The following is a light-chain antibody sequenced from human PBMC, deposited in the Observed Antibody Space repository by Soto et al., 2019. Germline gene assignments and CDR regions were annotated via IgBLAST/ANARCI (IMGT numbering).Light chain of an antibody. CDR3: QQYHSSAT. V-gene: IGKV3-20*01. CDR1: QSVSSSY. Sequence: EIVLTQSPGTLSLSPGERATLSCRASQSVSSSYLAWYQQKPGQAPRLLIYGASSRATGIPDRFSGSGSGTDFTLTISRLEPEDFAVYYCQQYHSSATFGQGTRLEIK. CDR2: GAS. J-gene: IGKJ5*01.